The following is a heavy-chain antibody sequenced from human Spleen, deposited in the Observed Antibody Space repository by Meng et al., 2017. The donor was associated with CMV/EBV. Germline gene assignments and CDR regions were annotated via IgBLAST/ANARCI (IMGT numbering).Heavy chain of an antibody. D-gene: IGHD7-27*01. CDR3: TRTTSTGTTGDRTYGMDV. J-gene: IGHJ6*02. CDR2: ITSSSSHL. Sequence: GESLKISCAASGFTLSGNRMNWVRQAPGKGLEWVSSITSSSSHLTYADSVQGRFTISRDNAKSSLYLQMNSLRADDTAVYYCTRTTSTGTTGDRTYGMDVWGQGTTVTVSS. V-gene: IGHV3-21*01. CDR1: GFTLSGNR.